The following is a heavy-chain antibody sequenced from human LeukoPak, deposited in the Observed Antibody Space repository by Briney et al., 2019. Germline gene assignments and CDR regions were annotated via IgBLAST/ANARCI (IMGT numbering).Heavy chain of an antibody. Sequence: SQTLSLTCTVSGGSISSGSYYWSWIRQPAGKGLEWIGRIYTSGSTNYNPSLKSRVTISVDTSKNQFSLKLSSVTAADTAVYSCARDSEIGSSWPGRWFDPWGQGTLVTVSS. CDR2: IYTSGST. CDR3: ARDSEIGSSWPGRWFDP. V-gene: IGHV4-61*02. CDR1: GGSISSGSYY. J-gene: IGHJ5*02. D-gene: IGHD6-13*01.